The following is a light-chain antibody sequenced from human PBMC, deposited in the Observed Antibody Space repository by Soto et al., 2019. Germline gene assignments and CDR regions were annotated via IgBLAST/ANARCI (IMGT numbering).Light chain of an antibody. J-gene: IGKJ1*01. CDR3: QQYGSSPRT. CDR1: QSFSSSY. Sequence: EVVLTQSPGTLSLSPGERATLSCRASQSFSSSYLAWYQQKHGQAPRLLIYGASSRATVIPDRFSGSGSGTVLTITISRLEPEDFAVYYCQQYGSSPRTFGKGTKVEIK. V-gene: IGKV3-20*01. CDR2: GAS.